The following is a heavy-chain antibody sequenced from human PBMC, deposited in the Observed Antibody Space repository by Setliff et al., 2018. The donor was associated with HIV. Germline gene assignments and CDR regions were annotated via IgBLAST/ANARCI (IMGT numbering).Heavy chain of an antibody. CDR2: IIPIYGTA. V-gene: IGHV1-69*13. J-gene: IGHJ3*02. CDR1: GDIFSRYG. CDR3: ARDGGYSGHQWFGDSFDI. D-gene: IGHD5-12*01. Sequence: SVKVSCKAPGDIFSRYGISWVRQAPGQGLEWMGGIIPIYGTANSAQKFQGRVTITADESTSTAYMELSTLRPEDTAVYFCARDGGYSGHQWFGDSFDIWGQGTMVTVSS.